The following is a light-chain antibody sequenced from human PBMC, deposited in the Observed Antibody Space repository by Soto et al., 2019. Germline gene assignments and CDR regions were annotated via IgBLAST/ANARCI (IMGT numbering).Light chain of an antibody. CDR2: DAS. CDR1: QSSSSW. V-gene: IGKV1-5*01. J-gene: IGKJ1*01. Sequence: DAPMTLSPSALAAPVGARATITCRDSQSSSSWMAWYQQNPGKAPKLLIYDASTLQSGVPSSYSGSGAGTEFTLTISNRQPDDFSTSYYQLYDSYSPWTFGRGTKVDIK. CDR3: QLYDSYSPWT.